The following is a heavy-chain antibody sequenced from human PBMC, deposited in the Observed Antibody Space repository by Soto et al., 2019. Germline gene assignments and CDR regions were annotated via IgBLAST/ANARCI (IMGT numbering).Heavy chain of an antibody. CDR1: GGSISNYY. J-gene: IGHJ3*02. CDR3: ARQPPATAAFDI. V-gene: IGHV4-59*08. CDR2: IHYNGDT. D-gene: IGHD5-12*01. Sequence: QVQLQESGPGLVKPSETLSLTCTVSGGSISNYYWSWIRQAPGEGLEWIGYIHYNGDTRYNPSLKSRVTMSVHTSKNEVSLTLTSVTAADTAVYYCARQPPATAAFDIWGQGTMVTVSS.